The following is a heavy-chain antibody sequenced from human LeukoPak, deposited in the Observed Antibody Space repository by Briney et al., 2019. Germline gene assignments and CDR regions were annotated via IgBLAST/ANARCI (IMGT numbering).Heavy chain of an antibody. CDR3: ARVRGSGKYYYYYMDV. Sequence: PGRSLRLSCAASGFTFSSYGMSWVRQAPGKGLEWVSAISGSGGSTYYADSVKGRFTISRDNAKNSLYLQMNSLRAEDTAVYYCARVRGSGKYYYYYMDVWGKGTTVTISS. J-gene: IGHJ6*03. CDR2: ISGSGGST. D-gene: IGHD3-10*01. V-gene: IGHV3-23*01. CDR1: GFTFSSYG.